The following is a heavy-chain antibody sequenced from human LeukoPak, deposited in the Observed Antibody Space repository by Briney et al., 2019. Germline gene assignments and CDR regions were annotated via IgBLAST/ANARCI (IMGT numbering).Heavy chain of an antibody. D-gene: IGHD3-10*01. J-gene: IGHJ4*02. CDR1: GFSLSTSGMC. Sequence: SGPALVKPTQTLTLTRTFSGFSLSTSGMCVSWIRQPPGKALEWLARIDWDDDKYYSTSLKTRLTISKDTSKNQVVLTMTNMDPVDTATYYCARVVYGSGSIRFDYWGQGTLVTVSS. CDR2: IDWDDDK. CDR3: ARVVYGSGSIRFDY. V-gene: IGHV2-70*11.